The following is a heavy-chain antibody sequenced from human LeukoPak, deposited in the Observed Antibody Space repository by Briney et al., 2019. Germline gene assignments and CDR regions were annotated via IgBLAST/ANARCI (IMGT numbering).Heavy chain of an antibody. CDR1: GFTFSSYG. D-gene: IGHD3-10*01. Sequence: GGSLRLSCAASGFTFSSYGMHWVRQAPGKRLEWVAVIWYDGSNKYYADSVKGRFTVSRDNSKNTLYLQMNSLRAEDTAVYYCAGPRFGELLYDYWGQGTLVTVSS. J-gene: IGHJ4*02. CDR3: AGPRFGELLYDY. CDR2: IWYDGSNK. V-gene: IGHV3-33*01.